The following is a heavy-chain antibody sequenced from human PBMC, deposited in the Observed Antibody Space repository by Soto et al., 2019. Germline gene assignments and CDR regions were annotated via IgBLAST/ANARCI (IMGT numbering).Heavy chain of an antibody. D-gene: IGHD2-8*01. J-gene: IGHJ4*02. CDR1: VDSITTKGYY. CDR3: ARSHYTYGLLIDY. V-gene: IGHV4-39*01. CDR2: VYWTGST. Sequence: SETLCVTCSFSVDSITTKGYYWGWIRQPPGKGLQWIGNVYWTGSTFSHPSLTSRVFISVDTSKNEFSLRLTSVTAADTAVYYCARSHYTYGLLIDYWGPGTMVTVSS.